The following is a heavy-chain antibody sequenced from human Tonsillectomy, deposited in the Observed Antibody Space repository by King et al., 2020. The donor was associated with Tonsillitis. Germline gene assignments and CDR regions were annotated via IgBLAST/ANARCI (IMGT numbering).Heavy chain of an antibody. CDR3: ARDYKGYNWFFP. V-gene: IGHV3-74*01. J-gene: IGHJ5*02. CDR1: GFTFSRYW. CDR2: INSDGSST. Sequence: VQLVESGGGLVQPGGSLRLSCAASGFTFSRYWMHWVRQAPGKGLVWVSRINSDGSSTRYADSVKGRFTIYRDNDKNTLYLQMNSLRVEDTAVYYCARDYKGYNWFFPCGQGTLVTVSA. D-gene: IGHD3-10*01.